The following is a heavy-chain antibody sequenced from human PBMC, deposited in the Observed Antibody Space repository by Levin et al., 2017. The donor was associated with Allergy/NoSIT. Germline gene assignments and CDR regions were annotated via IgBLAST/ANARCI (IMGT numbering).Heavy chain of an antibody. CDR1: GFTLSDYY. D-gene: IGHD6-25*01. J-gene: IGHJ4*02. CDR2: ISSTSAHT. CDR3: ARVGRTTAAGIVDY. Sequence: LSLTCAASGFTLSDYYMSWIRQAPGKGLEWVSYISSTSAHTPYADSVKGRFTISRDNANNFVYLQMNTLTAEDTAVYYCARVGRTTAAGIVDYWGQGTLVTVSS. V-gene: IGHV3-11*05.